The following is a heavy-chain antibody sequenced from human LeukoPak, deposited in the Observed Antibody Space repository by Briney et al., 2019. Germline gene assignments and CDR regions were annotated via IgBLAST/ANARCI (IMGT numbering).Heavy chain of an antibody. V-gene: IGHV1-18*01. D-gene: IGHD3-16*02. J-gene: IGHJ4*02. CDR1: GYTFRSYG. Sequence: ASVKVSCKASGYTFRSYGVSWIRQAPGQGLEWMGSISIYNGNTKYAENFQGRVTMTTDTSTSTAYMELSLRSDDTVMYYCARDQYDSVWGSYRPYFDFWGQGTLLTVSS. CDR3: ARDQYDSVWGSYRPYFDF. CDR2: ISIYNGNT.